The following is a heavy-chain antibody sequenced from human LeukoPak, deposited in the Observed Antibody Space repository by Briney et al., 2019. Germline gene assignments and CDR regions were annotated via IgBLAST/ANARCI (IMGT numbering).Heavy chain of an antibody. D-gene: IGHD6-13*01. V-gene: IGHV4-39*01. CDR3: AGHSGPHSSSWFDY. Sequence: SETLSLTCTVSGGSIGSSSFYWGWIRQPPGKELEWIGSIYYSGTTYYNPSLKSRVTISVDTSRNQFSLKLTSVTAADTAVYYCAGHSGPHSSSWFDYWGQGTLVTVSS. J-gene: IGHJ4*02. CDR1: GGSIGSSSFY. CDR2: IYYSGTT.